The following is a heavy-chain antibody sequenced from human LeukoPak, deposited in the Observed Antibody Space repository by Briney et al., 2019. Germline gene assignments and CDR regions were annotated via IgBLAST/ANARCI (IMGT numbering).Heavy chain of an antibody. CDR1: GFTFSTYA. CDR3: ARDPGVRWLVGFDY. Sequence: GRSPRLSCAGSGFTFSTYAMHWVRQAPGKGLEWVADIWYDGSNKYYEDSVKGRFTISRDNSKNTLYLQMNSLRAEDTAVYYCARDPGVRWLVGFDYWGQGTLVTVSS. CDR2: IWYDGSNK. V-gene: IGHV3-33*08. D-gene: IGHD6-19*01. J-gene: IGHJ4*02.